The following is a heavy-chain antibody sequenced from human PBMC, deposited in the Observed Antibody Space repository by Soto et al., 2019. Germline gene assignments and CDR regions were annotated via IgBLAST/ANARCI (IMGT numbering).Heavy chain of an antibody. V-gene: IGHV3-49*03. J-gene: IGHJ6*03. CDR1: GVTFGEYA. D-gene: IGHD4-4*01. CDR2: IRSKAYGGTT. CDR3: TSCYYSIGDYYCYYLAV. Sequence: GGSLRLSCTASGVTFGEYAMSWRRQAPGKGLEWVGFIRSKAYGGTTEYAASVKGRLTISRDDSKSIAYLQMNSLKTEDTAVYYCTSCYYSIGDYYCYYLAVWGKGTTVTVSS.